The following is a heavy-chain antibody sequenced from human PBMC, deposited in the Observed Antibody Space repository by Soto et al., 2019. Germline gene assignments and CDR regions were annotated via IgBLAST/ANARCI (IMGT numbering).Heavy chain of an antibody. V-gene: IGHV1-69*01. CDR3: ARGGGLRGYSRWGPFDP. CDR2: IIPTFGTA. D-gene: IGHD5-18*01. J-gene: IGHJ5*02. Sequence: QVQLVQSGAEVKKPGSSVKVSCKASGGTFSSYAISWVRQAPGQGLEWMGGIIPTFGTANYAQKFQGRVTITADESTSTAYMELSSLRSEDTDVYYCARGGGLRGYSRWGPFDPWGQGTLVTVSS. CDR1: GGTFSSYA.